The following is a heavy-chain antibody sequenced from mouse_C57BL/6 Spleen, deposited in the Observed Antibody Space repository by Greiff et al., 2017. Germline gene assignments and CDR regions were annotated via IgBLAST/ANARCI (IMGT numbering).Heavy chain of an antibody. Sequence: QVQLQQPGAELVKPGASVKLSCKASGYTFTSYWMQWVKQRPGQGLEWIGEIDPSDSYTNYNQKFKGKATLTVDTSSSTAYMQLSSLTSEDSAVYYCARSRRGYDYDGSYCDYWGQGTTLTVSS. CDR1: GYTFTSYW. D-gene: IGHD2-4*01. CDR3: ARSRRGYDYDGSYCDY. CDR2: IDPSDSYT. J-gene: IGHJ2*01. V-gene: IGHV1-50*01.